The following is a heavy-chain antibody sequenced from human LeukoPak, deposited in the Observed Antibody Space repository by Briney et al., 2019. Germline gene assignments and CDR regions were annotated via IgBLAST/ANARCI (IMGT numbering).Heavy chain of an antibody. J-gene: IGHJ5*02. Sequence: KTSETLSLTCTVSGGSISSYYWSWIRQPAGKGLEWIGRIYTSGSTNHNPSLKSRVTISVDTSKKQFSLKLSSVTAADTAVYYCAGSGVKFCSGGSCYSRNWFDPWGQGTLVTVSS. CDR3: AGSGVKFCSGGSCYSRNWFDP. D-gene: IGHD2-15*01. V-gene: IGHV4-4*07. CDR2: IYTSGST. CDR1: GGSISSYY.